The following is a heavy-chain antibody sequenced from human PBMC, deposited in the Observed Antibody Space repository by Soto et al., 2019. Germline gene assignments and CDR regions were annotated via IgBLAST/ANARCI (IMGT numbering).Heavy chain of an antibody. V-gene: IGHV1-58*01. Sequence: SVKVSCKASGFTFTSSAVQWVRQARGQRLEWIGRIVVGSGNTNYAQKFQERVTITRDMSTSTAYMELSSLRSEDTAVYYCAADTGYCSSTSCDHYYYYGMDVWGQGTTVTVSS. D-gene: IGHD2-2*01. CDR1: GFTFTSSA. J-gene: IGHJ6*02. CDR3: AADTGYCSSTSCDHYYYYGMDV. CDR2: IVVGSGNT.